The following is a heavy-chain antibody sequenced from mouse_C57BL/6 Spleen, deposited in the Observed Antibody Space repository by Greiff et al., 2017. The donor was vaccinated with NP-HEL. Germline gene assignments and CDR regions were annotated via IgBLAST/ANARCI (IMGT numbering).Heavy chain of an antibody. CDR1: GFSLTSYG. D-gene: IGHD2-5*01. CDR2: IWSGGST. V-gene: IGHV2-2*01. J-gene: IGHJ4*01. CDR3: ARNRAYYSNPYAMDY. Sequence: QVQLKESGPGLVQPSQSLSITCTVSGFSLTSYGVHWVRQSPGKGLEWLGVIWSGGSTDYNAAFISRLSISKDNSKSQVFFKMNSLQADDTAIYYCARNRAYYSNPYAMDYWGQGTSVTVSS.